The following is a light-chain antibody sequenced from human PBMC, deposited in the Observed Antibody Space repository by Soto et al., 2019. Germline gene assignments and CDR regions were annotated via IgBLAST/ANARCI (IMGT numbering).Light chain of an antibody. J-gene: IGKJ2*01. CDR3: QQYGSSPNT. V-gene: IGKV3-20*01. CDR2: AAS. CDR1: QSVSNNF. Sequence: EIVLTQSPGTLSVTPGERATLSCRASQSVSNNFLAWYQQKGGQAPRLLIYAASSGATGIPGRFSGSGSGTDFSLTISRLEPGDSAVYYCQQYGSSPNTFGQGTKLEIK.